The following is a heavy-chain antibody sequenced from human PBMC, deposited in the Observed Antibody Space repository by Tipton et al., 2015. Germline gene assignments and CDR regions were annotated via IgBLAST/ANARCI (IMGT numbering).Heavy chain of an antibody. Sequence: GSLRLSCAASGFLFNTYWMTWVRQGPGKGLEWVANINQDGTEKYYVDSVKGRFTISRDNAKNSLYLQLNSLSLDDTAVYYCARTEAASRYFSHYYGMDVWGQGTTVTVSS. D-gene: IGHD6-6*01. V-gene: IGHV3-7*05. CDR2: INQDGTEK. CDR1: GFLFNTYW. J-gene: IGHJ6*02. CDR3: ARTEAASRYFSHYYGMDV.